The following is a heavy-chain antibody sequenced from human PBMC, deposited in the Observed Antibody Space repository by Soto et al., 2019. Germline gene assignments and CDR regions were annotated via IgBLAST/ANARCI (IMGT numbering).Heavy chain of an antibody. V-gene: IGHV3-23*01. Sequence: EVQLLESGGGLVQPGGSLRLSCAASGFTFSSYAMSWVRQAPGKGLEWVSAISGSGGSTYYADSVKGRFTISRDNSKNTLYLQMNSLRAEDTAVYYCAKDLGSGGNRWSFDYWGQGSLVTVCS. CDR2: ISGSGGST. CDR1: GFTFSSYA. D-gene: IGHD3-10*01. CDR3: AKDLGSGGNRWSFDY. J-gene: IGHJ4*02.